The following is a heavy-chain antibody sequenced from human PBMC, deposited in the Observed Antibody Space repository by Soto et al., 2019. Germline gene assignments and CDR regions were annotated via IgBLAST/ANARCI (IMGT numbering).Heavy chain of an antibody. CDR3: AKNNRYCSSTNCFVFDY. CDR2: IKQDGSEK. V-gene: IGHV3-7*01. CDR1: GFTFSGYW. D-gene: IGHD2-2*01. J-gene: IGHJ4*02. Sequence: PGGSLRLSCAASGFTFSGYWMSWFRQAPGKGLEWVANIKQDGSEKYYVDSVKGRFTISRDNAKNSLYLLMNSLRAEDTAVYYCAKNNRYCSSTNCFVFDYWGQGTLVTVSS.